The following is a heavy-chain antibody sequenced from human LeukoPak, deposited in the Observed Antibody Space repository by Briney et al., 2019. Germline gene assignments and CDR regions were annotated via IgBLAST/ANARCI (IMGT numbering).Heavy chain of an antibody. Sequence: SVKVSCKSSAGTFSSFTISWVRQAPGQGLEWMGGIIPIFDTPTYAQKFQGRVTINADESTSTAYMELTSLTSEDTAVYYCARTLGYCSGDRCFGNNWFDPWGQGTLVTVSS. V-gene: IGHV1-69*13. CDR1: AGTFSSFT. CDR3: ARTLGYCSGDRCFGNNWFDP. J-gene: IGHJ5*02. D-gene: IGHD2-15*01. CDR2: IIPIFDTP.